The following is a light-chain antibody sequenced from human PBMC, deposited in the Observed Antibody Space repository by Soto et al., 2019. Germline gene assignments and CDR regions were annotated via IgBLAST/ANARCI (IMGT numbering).Light chain of an antibody. Sequence: EIVLTQSPATLSLSPGERATLSCRASQSVSSYLAWYQQKPGQAPRLLIYDASNRATGIPARFSGSGSGTDFTLTISGLEPEDFAVYYCQQRSNWLTFGGGTKAEIK. J-gene: IGKJ4*01. CDR2: DAS. V-gene: IGKV3-11*01. CDR1: QSVSSY. CDR3: QQRSNWLT.